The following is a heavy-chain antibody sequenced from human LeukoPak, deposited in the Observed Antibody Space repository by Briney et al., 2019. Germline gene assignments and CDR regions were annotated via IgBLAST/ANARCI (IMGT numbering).Heavy chain of an antibody. J-gene: IGHJ6*02. CDR3: ARPDIPHYYYGMAV. V-gene: IGHV3-30*04. CDR1: GFTFSSYA. D-gene: IGHD2-21*01. Sequence: PGGSLRLSCAASGFTFSSYAMHWVRQAPGKGLEWAAVISSDASNKYYADSVKGRFTISRDDSKNTLYLQMNSLRDEDTAVYYCARPDIPHYYYGMAVWGQGTMVTVSS. CDR2: ISSDASNK.